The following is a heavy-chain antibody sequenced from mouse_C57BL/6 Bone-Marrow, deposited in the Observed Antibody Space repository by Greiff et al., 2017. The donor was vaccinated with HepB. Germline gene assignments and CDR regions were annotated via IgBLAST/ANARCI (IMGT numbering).Heavy chain of an antibody. J-gene: IGHJ4*01. Sequence: EVMLVESGGGLVKPGGSLKLSCAASGFTFSDYGMHWVRQAPEKGLEWVAYISSGSSTIYYADTVKGRFTISRDNAKNTLFLQMTSRRSEDTAMYYCGGAPYYAMDYWGQGTSVTVSS. V-gene: IGHV5-17*01. CDR2: ISSGSSTI. CDR3: GGAPYYAMDY. CDR1: GFTFSDYG.